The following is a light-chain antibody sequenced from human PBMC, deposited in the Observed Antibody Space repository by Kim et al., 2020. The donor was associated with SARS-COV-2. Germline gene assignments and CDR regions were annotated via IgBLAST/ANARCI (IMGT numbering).Light chain of an antibody. CDR1: KLGDKY. CDR2: QDS. CDR3: QAWDSSFVV. V-gene: IGLV3-1*01. Sequence: SYELTQPPSVSVSPGQTVSITCSGDKLGDKYACWYQQKPGQSPVLVIYQDSKRPSGIPERFSGSNSGNTATLTISGTQAMDEADYYCQAWDSSFVVFGGGTQLTVL. J-gene: IGLJ2*01.